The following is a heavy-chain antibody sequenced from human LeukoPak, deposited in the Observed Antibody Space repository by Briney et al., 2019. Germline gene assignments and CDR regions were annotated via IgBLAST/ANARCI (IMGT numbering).Heavy chain of an antibody. V-gene: IGHV3-30*04. J-gene: IGHJ4*02. Sequence: PGGSLRLSRAASGFTFSSYAMHWVRQAPGKGLEWVAVISYDGSNKYYADSVKGRFTISRDNSKNSLYLQMNSLRAEDTAVYYCARDGSGIQLWSYFDYWGQGTLVTVSS. CDR3: ARDGSGIQLWSYFDY. CDR2: ISYDGSNK. D-gene: IGHD5-18*01. CDR1: GFTFSSYA.